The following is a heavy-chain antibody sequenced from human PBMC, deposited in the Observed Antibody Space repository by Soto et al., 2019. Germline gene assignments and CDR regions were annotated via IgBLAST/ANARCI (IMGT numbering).Heavy chain of an antibody. CDR2: ISYDGSNK. Sequence: QVQLVESGGGVVQPGRSLRLSCAASGFTFSSYGMHWVRQAPGKGLEWVAVISYDGSNKYYADSVKGRFTISRDNSKNTLYLQMNSLRAEDTAVYYCAKKLELLLWGQGTLVTVSS. D-gene: IGHD1-7*01. V-gene: IGHV3-30*18. CDR1: GFTFSSYG. J-gene: IGHJ4*02. CDR3: AKKLELLL.